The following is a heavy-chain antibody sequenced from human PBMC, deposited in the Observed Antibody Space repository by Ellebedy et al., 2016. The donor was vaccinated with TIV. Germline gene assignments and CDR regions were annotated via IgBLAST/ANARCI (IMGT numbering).Heavy chain of an antibody. CDR3: ARKHTVVTYTYYYYYGMDV. Sequence: PGGSLRLSCKGSGYSFTSYWNSWVRQMPGKGLEWMGRIDPSDSYTNYSPSFQGHVTISADKSISTAYLQWSSLKASDTAMYYCARKHTVVTYTYYYYYGMDVWGQGTTVTVSS. V-gene: IGHV5-10-1*01. CDR1: GYSFTSYW. D-gene: IGHD4-23*01. CDR2: IDPSDSYT. J-gene: IGHJ6*02.